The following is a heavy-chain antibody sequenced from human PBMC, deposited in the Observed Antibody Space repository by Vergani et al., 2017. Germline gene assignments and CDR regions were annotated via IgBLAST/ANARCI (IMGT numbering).Heavy chain of an antibody. D-gene: IGHD2-15*01. CDR3: AIRTLLRAVFDY. CDR1: GYTLRSYS. J-gene: IGHJ4*02. Sequence: IQLMQSGAEVTKPGASLKASCKASGYTLRSYSITWVRQAPGLGLEWMGLTSPYKGNTHSAQNFQDRLTMTTDTSTNTAYMELRSLRSDDTAVYYCAIRTLLRAVFDYWVQGTLVTVSS. V-gene: IGHV1-18*01. CDR2: TSPYKGNT.